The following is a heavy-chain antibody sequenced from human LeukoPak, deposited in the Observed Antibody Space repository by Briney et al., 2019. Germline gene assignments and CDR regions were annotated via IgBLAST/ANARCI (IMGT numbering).Heavy chain of an antibody. CDR1: GDSINSLDL. CDR3: AGLVGRYSSGLYYYYFDY. Sequence: PSGTLSLTCXVSGDSINSLDLWSWVRQPPGKGLEWIGEMYLSGTTHSNPSVKSRVTISIDKSKNQFFLNLSSVTAADTAVYYCAGLVGRYSSGLYYYYFDYWGQGTLVTVSS. V-gene: IGHV4-4*02. D-gene: IGHD3-22*01. CDR2: MYLSGTT. J-gene: IGHJ4*02.